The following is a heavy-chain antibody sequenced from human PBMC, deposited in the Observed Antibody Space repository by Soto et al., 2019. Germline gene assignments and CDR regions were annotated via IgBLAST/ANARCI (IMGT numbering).Heavy chain of an antibody. V-gene: IGHV3-30-3*01. CDR1: GFTFRSYA. D-gene: IGHD3-22*01. Sequence: QVQLVESGGGVVQPGRSLTLSCAASGFTFRSYAMHWVRQAPGKGLEWVADISGDGSHQYYADSVGGRFTISRDNSKNLLYLQRTSRSTEDMAVYSWARHPGLDMIVRRGFDIRGQGTMVTVSS. CDR3: ARHPGLDMIVRRGFDI. CDR2: ISGDGSHQ. J-gene: IGHJ3*02.